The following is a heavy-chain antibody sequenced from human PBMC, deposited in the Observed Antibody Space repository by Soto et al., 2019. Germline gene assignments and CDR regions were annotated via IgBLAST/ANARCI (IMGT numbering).Heavy chain of an antibody. CDR2: IKSKTDGGTT. Sequence: EVQLVESGGGLVKPGGSLRLSCAASGFTFSNAWMSWVRQAPGKGLEWVGRIKSKTDGGTTDYAAPVKGRFTISRDDSKNTLYLQMNSLRTEDTAVYYCTTEPYPPGQDGWYFSVSYFDYWGQGTLVTVSS. CDR3: TTEPYPPGQDGWYFSVSYFDY. CDR1: GFTFSNAW. V-gene: IGHV3-15*01. D-gene: IGHD6-19*01. J-gene: IGHJ4*02.